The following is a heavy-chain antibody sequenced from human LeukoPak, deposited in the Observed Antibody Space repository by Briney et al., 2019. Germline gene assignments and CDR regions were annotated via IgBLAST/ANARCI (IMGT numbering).Heavy chain of an antibody. CDR2: INPSTGAT. CDR3: ARDRVGSGWPRPYYFEI. J-gene: IGHJ4*02. Sequence: ASVKVSCKPSGYTFTGYYLHWVRQAPGQGPEWMGWINPSTGATMYSQKFQGRVTMTRDTSVSTGYLELRSLRSDDSAVYYCARDRVGSGWPRPYYFEIWGQGTLVTVSS. D-gene: IGHD6-19*01. V-gene: IGHV1-2*02. CDR1: GYTFTGYY.